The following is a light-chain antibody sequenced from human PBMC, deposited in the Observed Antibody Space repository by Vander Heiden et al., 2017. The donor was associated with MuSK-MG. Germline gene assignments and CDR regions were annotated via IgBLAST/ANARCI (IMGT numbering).Light chain of an antibody. CDR1: SGHSTYV. Sequence: QLVLTQSPSASASLGASVKLTCTLSSGHSTYVIAWHQQQPEKGPRYLMKVNRDGSHNKADGIPDRFSGSSSGAERYLTISTLQSEDEADYYCQTWGTGWVFGGGTKLTVL. CDR2: VNRDGSH. J-gene: IGLJ3*02. V-gene: IGLV4-69*01. CDR3: QTWGTGWV.